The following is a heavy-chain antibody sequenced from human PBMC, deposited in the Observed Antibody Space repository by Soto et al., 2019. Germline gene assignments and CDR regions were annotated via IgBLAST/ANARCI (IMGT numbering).Heavy chain of an antibody. D-gene: IGHD3-3*01. CDR1: GGSISSGDYY. CDR3: AREKVYDFWSGYSQRGDWFDP. CDR2: IYYSGST. J-gene: IGHJ5*02. Sequence: PSETLSLTCTVSGGSISSGDYYWSWIRQPPGKGLEWIGYIYYSGSTYCNPSLKSRVTISVDTSKNQFSLKLSSVTAADTAVYYCAREKVYDFWSGYSQRGDWFDPWGQGTLVTVSS. V-gene: IGHV4-30-4*01.